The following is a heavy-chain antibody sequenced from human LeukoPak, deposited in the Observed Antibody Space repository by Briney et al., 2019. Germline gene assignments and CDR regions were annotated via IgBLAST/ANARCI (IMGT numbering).Heavy chain of an antibody. V-gene: IGHV1-8*01. CDR1: GYTFTSYD. CDR2: MNPNSGNT. J-gene: IGHJ6*03. CDR3: ARRRHSYYDFWSGYLDMDV. Sequence: ASVKVSCKASGYTFTSYDINWVRQATGQGLEWMGWMNPNSGNTGYAQKFQGRVTITRNTSISTAYMELSSLRSEDTAVYYCARRRHSYYDFWSGYLDMDVWGKGTTVTVSS. D-gene: IGHD3-3*01.